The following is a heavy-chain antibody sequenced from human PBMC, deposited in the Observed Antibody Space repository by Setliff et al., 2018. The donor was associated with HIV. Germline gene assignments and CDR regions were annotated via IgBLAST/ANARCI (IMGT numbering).Heavy chain of an antibody. V-gene: IGHV4-34*01. J-gene: IGHJ4*02. CDR2: INHSGNT. Sequence: SETLSLTCTVYSGSFSTYYWTWIRQPPGKGLEWIGEINHSGNTNYNPSLKSRVTMSVDTSKNQFSLKLNSVTAADTAVYYCARMDTSYRSFEYWGQGTLVTVSS. D-gene: IGHD5-18*01. CDR1: SGSFSTYY. CDR3: ARMDTSYRSFEY.